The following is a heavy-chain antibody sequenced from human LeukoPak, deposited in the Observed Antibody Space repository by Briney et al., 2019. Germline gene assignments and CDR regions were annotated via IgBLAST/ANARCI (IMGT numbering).Heavy chain of an antibody. CDR1: GGSISSYY. Sequence: SETLSLTCTVSGGSISSYYWSWIRQPPGKGLEWIGYIYYSGSTNYNPSLKSRVTISVDTTKNQFSLKLSSVTAADTAVYYCARESAGYYCYYMDVWGKGTTVTVSS. CDR2: IYYSGST. D-gene: IGHD6-13*01. J-gene: IGHJ6*03. CDR3: ARESAGYYCYYMDV. V-gene: IGHV4-59*01.